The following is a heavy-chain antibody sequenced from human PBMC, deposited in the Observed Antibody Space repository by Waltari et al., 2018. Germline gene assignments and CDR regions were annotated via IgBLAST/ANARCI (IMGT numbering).Heavy chain of an antibody. CDR1: GGSIRSYY. D-gene: IGHD2-2*02. V-gene: IGHV4-4*07. CDR3: ARDHGYCSSTSCYNYYGMDV. CDR2: IYTSGST. Sequence: QVQLQESGPGLVKPSETLSLTCTVSGGSIRSYYWSWIRQPAGTGLEWIGRIYTSGSTNYNPSLKSRVTMSVDTSKNQFSLKLSSVTAADTAVYYCARDHGYCSSTSCYNYYGMDVWGQGTTVTVSS. J-gene: IGHJ6*02.